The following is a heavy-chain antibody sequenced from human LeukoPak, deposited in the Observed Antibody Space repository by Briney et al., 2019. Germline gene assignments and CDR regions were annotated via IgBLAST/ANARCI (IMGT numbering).Heavy chain of an antibody. Sequence: PGGSLRLFCAASGFTSSNYWMHWVRQAPGKGLVWVSRTNSDASTTLYADSVQGRFSVSRDNAKNTLYLQMSSLRAEDTAVYYCTRGLPNFSFFDYWGQGILVTVSS. CDR2: TNSDASTT. V-gene: IGHV3-74*01. CDR3: TRGLPNFSFFDY. D-gene: IGHD4/OR15-4a*01. CDR1: GFTSSNYW. J-gene: IGHJ4*02.